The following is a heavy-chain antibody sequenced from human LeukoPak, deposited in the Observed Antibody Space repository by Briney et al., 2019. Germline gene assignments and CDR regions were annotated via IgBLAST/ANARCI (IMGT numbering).Heavy chain of an antibody. Sequence: ASVKVSRKAPGYTFTNYYMHWVRQAPGQGLEWMGWINPNSGDTNYAQKFQGRVTMTRDTSINTAYMELSRLRSDDTAVYYCARGIVGYFDYWGQGTLVTVSP. V-gene: IGHV1-2*02. CDR3: ARGIVGYFDY. CDR1: GYTFTNYY. J-gene: IGHJ4*02. D-gene: IGHD1-26*01. CDR2: INPNSGDT.